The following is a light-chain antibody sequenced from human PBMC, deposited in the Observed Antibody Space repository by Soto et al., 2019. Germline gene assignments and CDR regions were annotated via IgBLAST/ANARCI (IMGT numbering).Light chain of an antibody. Sequence: EVVLTQSPGTLSLSPGDRATLSCGASQSVSSGYLAWYQQKPGQVPRLLILAGSSRATGIPDRFSGSGSGTDFTLTITRLEPEDSAVYYCQQCGLPPFTFGPGTKVDI. CDR2: AGS. CDR1: QSVSSGY. CDR3: QQCGLPPFT. V-gene: IGKV3-20*01. J-gene: IGKJ3*01.